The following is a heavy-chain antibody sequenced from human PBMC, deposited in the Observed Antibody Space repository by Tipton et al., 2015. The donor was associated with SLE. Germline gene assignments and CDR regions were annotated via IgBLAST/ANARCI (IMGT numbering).Heavy chain of an antibody. CDR1: GGSISPHY. CDR2: MDHSGST. D-gene: IGHD3-16*01. J-gene: IGHJ4*02. Sequence: TLSLTCTVSGGSISPHYWNWIRKAPGKGLEWIAFMDHSGSTNYSPSLKSRVTMSVDMSKNQFSLRLSSVTAADTAVYYCARDQVGVGDLDFWGQGSLVTVSS. CDR3: ARDQVGVGDLDF. V-gene: IGHV4-59*11.